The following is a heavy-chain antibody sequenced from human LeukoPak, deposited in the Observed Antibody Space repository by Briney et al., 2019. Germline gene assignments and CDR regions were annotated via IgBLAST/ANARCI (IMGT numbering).Heavy chain of an antibody. CDR2: ISYDGSNT. CDR3: AKGDIVVVPAALWY. D-gene: IGHD2-2*01. CDR1: RSIFTTYG. J-gene: IGHJ4*02. Sequence: GGSLRLSCAASRSIFTTYGIHWARQAPGKGLEWVAVISYDGSNTLYTDSVKGRFTVSRDDSKNTLYLQMNSLRAEDTAVYYCAKGDIVVVPAALWYWGQGTLVTVSS. V-gene: IGHV3-30*12.